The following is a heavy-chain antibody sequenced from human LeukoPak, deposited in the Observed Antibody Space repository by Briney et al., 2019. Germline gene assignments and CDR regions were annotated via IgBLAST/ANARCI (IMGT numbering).Heavy chain of an antibody. Sequence: PSETLSLTCTVSGGAISSYYWSWIRQPAGQGLEWIGYFYYSGNTNYHPSLKSRLNISVDTSKKQFSLKLSSETAADTAVYYCARVPCGGDCQQLVHWYFDLWGRGTLVTVSS. J-gene: IGHJ2*01. CDR3: ARVPCGGDCQQLVHWYFDL. CDR2: FYYSGNT. D-gene: IGHD2-21*02. CDR1: GGAISSYY. V-gene: IGHV4-59*01.